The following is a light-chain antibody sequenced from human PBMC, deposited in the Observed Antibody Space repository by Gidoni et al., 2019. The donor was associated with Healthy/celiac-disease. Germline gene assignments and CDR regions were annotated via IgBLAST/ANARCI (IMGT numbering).Light chain of an antibody. J-gene: IGKJ4*01. CDR1: QSVSSSY. V-gene: IGKV3-20*01. Sequence: EIVLTQSPGTLSLSPGERATLSCRASQSVSSSYLALYQQKPGQAPRLLIYGASSRATGIPDRFSGSGSGTDFTLTISRLEPEDFAVYYCQQYGSSPLTCGGGTKVEIK. CDR3: QQYGSSPLT. CDR2: GAS.